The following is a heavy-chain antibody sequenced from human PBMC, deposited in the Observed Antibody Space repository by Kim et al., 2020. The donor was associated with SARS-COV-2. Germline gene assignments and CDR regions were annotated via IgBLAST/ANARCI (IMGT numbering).Heavy chain of an antibody. D-gene: IGHD3-9*01. V-gene: IGHV1-18*01. CDR3: ARMCQDYDILTGYKGNWFDP. J-gene: IGHJ5*02. CDR2: ISAYNGNT. Sequence: ASVKVSCKASGYTFTSYGISWVRQAPGQGLEWMGWISAYNGNTNYAQKLQGRVTMTTDTSTSTAYMELRSLRSDDTAVYYCARMCQDYDILTGYKGNWFDPWGQGTLVTVSS. CDR1: GYTFTSYG.